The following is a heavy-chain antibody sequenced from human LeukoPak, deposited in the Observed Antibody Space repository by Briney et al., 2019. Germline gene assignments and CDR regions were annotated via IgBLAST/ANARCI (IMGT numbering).Heavy chain of an antibody. CDR1: GFTFSNAW. Sequence: PGGSLRLSCAASGFTFSNAWMSWVRQAPGKGLEWVGRIKSKTDGGTTDYAAPVKGRFTISRDDSKTSAHLEMNSLKTEDTAVYYCARSSSGGYHFYYYMDVWGKGTTVTVSS. CDR2: IKSKTDGGTT. J-gene: IGHJ6*03. V-gene: IGHV3-15*01. D-gene: IGHD3-22*01. CDR3: ARSSSGGYHFYYYMDV.